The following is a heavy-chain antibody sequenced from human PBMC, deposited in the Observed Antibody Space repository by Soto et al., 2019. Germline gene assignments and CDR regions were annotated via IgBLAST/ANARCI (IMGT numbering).Heavy chain of an antibody. Sequence: SLWSAAAGLKISSHGGHWVRTDQGKGLEWVAVISYDGSNKYYADSVKGRFTISRDNSKNTLYLQMNSLRAEDTSVYSCASSREMSTITAYLVQGSPVPVSS. CDR3: ASSREMSTITAY. J-gene: IGHJ4*02. V-gene: IGHV3-30-3*01. D-gene: IGHD5-12*01. CDR2: ISYDGSNK. CDR1: GLKISSHG.